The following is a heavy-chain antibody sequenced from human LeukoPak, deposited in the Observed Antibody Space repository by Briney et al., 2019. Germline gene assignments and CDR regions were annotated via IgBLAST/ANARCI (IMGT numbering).Heavy chain of an antibody. CDR2: ISYSGTT. CDR3: ARGLFDSGDY. CDR1: GGSISINDGY. J-gene: IGHJ4*02. Sequence: PSETLSLTCTVSGGSISINDGYWAWIRQPPGKGLEWIGTISYSGTTFYNPSPKSRLTISIDTSRTQFSLKLTSVTAADTAVYYCARGLFDSGDYWGQGTLVTVSS. V-gene: IGHV4-39*07. D-gene: IGHD3-9*01.